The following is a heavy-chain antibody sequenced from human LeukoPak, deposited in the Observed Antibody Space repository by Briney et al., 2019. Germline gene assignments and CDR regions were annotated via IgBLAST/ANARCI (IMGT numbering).Heavy chain of an antibody. D-gene: IGHD3-10*01. CDR1: GFTFITYS. CDR2: ISGSSTTM. CDR3: ARGRLVRGVITPTDY. J-gene: IGHJ4*02. V-gene: IGHV3-48*04. Sequence: GGTLRLSCAASGFTFITYSMNWVRQAPGKGLEWVSYISGSSTTMHYADSVKGRFTISRDNAKNTLYLQMNSLRAEDTAVYYCARGRLVRGVITPTDYWGQGTLVTVSS.